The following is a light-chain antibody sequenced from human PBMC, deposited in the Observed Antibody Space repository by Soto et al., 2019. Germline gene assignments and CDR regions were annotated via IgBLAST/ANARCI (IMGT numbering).Light chain of an antibody. Sequence: QSALTQPTSASGSPGQSVAISCTGTSSDIGAYKFVSWYQQHPGKAPKLIIYEVSIRPSGVPDRFSGSKSGNTASLTVSGLLAEDEADYYCSLYACTNSVVFGGGTKLTVL. CDR3: SLYACTNSVV. CDR2: EVS. J-gene: IGLJ2*01. CDR1: SSDIGAYKF. V-gene: IGLV2-8*01.